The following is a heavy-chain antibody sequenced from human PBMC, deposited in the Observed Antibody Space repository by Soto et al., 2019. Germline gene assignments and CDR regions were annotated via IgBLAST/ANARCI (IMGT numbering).Heavy chain of an antibody. V-gene: IGHV3-73*01. J-gene: IGHJ4*02. CDR2: IRSKANSYAI. D-gene: IGHD5-18*01. Sequence: GGSLRLSCAASGFTFSGSAMHWVRQASGKGLEWVGRIRSKANSYAIAYAASVKGRFTISRDDSKNTAYLQMNSLKTEDTAVYYCTRLPDGDTAMVFDYWGQGTLVTVSS. CDR3: TRLPDGDTAMVFDY. CDR1: GFTFSGSA.